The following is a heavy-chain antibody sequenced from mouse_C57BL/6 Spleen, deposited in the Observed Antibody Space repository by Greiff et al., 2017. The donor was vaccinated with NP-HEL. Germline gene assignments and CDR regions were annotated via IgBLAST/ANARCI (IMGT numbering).Heavy chain of an antibody. V-gene: IGHV1-62-2*01. CDR2: FYPGRGSI. CDR1: GYTFTEYT. CDR3: ARHEDLYDGYPAWFAY. J-gene: IGHJ3*01. Sequence: QVQLQQSGAELVKPGASVKLSCKASGYTFTEYTIHWVKQRSGQGLEWIGWFYPGRGSIKYNEKFKDKATLTADKSSSTVYMELSRLTSEDAAVYFCARHEDLYDGYPAWFAYWGQGTLVTVSA. D-gene: IGHD2-3*01.